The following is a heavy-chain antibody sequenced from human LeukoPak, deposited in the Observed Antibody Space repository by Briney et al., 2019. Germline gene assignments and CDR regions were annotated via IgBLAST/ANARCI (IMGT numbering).Heavy chain of an antibody. V-gene: IGHV1-8*02. CDR2: MNPNSGNT. J-gene: IGHJ4*02. Sequence: PGESLKISCKGSGYSFTSYWIGWVPQATGQGLEWMGWMNPNSGNTGYAQKFQGRVTMTRNTSISTAYMELSSLRSEDTAVYYCARGLVRYFDRLLFWGQGTLVTVSS. CDR3: ARGLVRYFDRLLF. CDR1: GYSFTSYW. D-gene: IGHD3-9*01.